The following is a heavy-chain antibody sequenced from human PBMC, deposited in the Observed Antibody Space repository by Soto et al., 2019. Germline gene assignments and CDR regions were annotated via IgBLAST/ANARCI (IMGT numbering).Heavy chain of an antibody. Sequence: SGGSLRLSCAASGFTFSSYAINWVRQAPGKGLEWISSITDSGGSTYYADSVKGRFTISRDNSKNTLFLQMNSLRAEDTALYYCAKDLYAEPGPELWGQGTLVTVSS. J-gene: IGHJ4*02. D-gene: IGHD3-10*01. CDR1: GFTFSSYA. V-gene: IGHV3-23*01. CDR3: AKDLYAEPGPEL. CDR2: ITDSGGST.